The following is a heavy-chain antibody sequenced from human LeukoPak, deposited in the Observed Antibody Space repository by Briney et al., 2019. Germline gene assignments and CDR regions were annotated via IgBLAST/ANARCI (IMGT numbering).Heavy chain of an antibody. CDR2: IFTSGSA. V-gene: IGHV4-4*07. D-gene: IGHD4/OR15-4a*01. CDR1: GGPITSDY. Sequence: SETLSFTCTVSGGPITSDYWSWIRQPAGKGLEWIGRIFTSGSASYSPSLKSRVTMSLDTSKNQFFLKLSSVTAADTAVYFCSRGGANDLWGQGTLVTVSS. CDR3: SRGGANDL. J-gene: IGHJ5*02.